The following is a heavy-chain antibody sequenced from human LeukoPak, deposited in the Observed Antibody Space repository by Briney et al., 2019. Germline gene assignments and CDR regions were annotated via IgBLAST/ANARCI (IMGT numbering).Heavy chain of an antibody. Sequence: VASVKVSCKASGYTFTGYYMHWVRQAPGQGLEWMGWINPNSGGTNYAQKFQGRVIMTRDTSISTAYMELSRLRSDDTAVYYCARGYYDFWSGKTKGGAFDIWGQGTMVTVSS. J-gene: IGHJ3*02. CDR3: ARGYYDFWSGKTKGGAFDI. V-gene: IGHV1-2*02. CDR1: GYTFTGYY. CDR2: INPNSGGT. D-gene: IGHD3-3*01.